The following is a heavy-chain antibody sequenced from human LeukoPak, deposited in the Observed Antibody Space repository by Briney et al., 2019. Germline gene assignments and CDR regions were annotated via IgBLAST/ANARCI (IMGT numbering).Heavy chain of an antibody. V-gene: IGHV3-23*01. J-gene: IGHJ5*02. CDR2: ISTGGGST. D-gene: IGHD5-24*01. CDR1: GFTFSRYA. CDR3: ARVRRVGFNWFDP. Sequence: GGSLRLSCAPSGFTFSRYAMAWVRQAPGKGLEWVSSISTGGGSTYSADSVKGRFTTSRDNSKNTLYLQMNSLRAEDTAVYYCARVRRVGFNWFDPWGQGTLVTVSS.